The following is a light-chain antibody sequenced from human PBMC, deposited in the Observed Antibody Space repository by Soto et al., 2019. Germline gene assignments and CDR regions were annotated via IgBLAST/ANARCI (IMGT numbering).Light chain of an antibody. V-gene: IGKV3-15*01. CDR1: QSVSSN. Sequence: EIVMTQSPATLSVSPGERATLSCRASQSVSSNLAWYQQKPGQAPRLLIYGASGRATGIPARFSGSGSGTEFTLTLSSLQSEDFAVYYCQHYNNWPFTFGQGTKLEIK. CDR3: QHYNNWPFT. CDR2: GAS. J-gene: IGKJ2*01.